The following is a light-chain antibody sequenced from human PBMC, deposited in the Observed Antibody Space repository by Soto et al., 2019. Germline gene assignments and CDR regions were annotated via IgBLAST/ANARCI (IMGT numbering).Light chain of an antibody. CDR3: QQYQNWLS. J-gene: IGKJ4*01. Sequence: EIVMTQSPASLSVSPGERATLSCRASQSVGTTLAWYQKKPGQGPRLLMYDAYTRAIGIPARFSGSGSGTEFTLTITRLQYEDVAVYYCQQYQNWLSFGGGTKVEI. V-gene: IGKV3-15*01. CDR2: DAY. CDR1: QSVGTT.